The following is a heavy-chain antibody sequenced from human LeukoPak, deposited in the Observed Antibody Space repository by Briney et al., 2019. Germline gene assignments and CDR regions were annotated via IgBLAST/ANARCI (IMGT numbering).Heavy chain of an antibody. CDR1: GGSISSYY. J-gene: IGHJ5*02. V-gene: IGHV4-4*07. CDR3: ARGPLTVTRGFDP. D-gene: IGHD4-17*01. Sequence: SETLSLTCTVSGGSISSYYWSRIRQPAGKGLEWIGRIYTSGSTNYNPSLKTRVTMSVDTSKNQFSLKLSSVTAADTAVYYCARGPLTVTRGFDPWGQGTLVTVSS. CDR2: IYTSGST.